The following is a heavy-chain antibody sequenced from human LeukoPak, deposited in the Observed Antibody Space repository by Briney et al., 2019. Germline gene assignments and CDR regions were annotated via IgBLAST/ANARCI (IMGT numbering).Heavy chain of an antibody. V-gene: IGHV1-46*01. Sequence: GASVKVSCKASGYTFTSHYMHWVRQAPGQGLEWMGIINPSADSTNYAQRFQGRVTMTRDMSTSTVYMELSGLRSEDTAVYYCARDRWGSSESFYYYYYMDVWGKGTTVTVSS. CDR2: INPSADST. CDR1: GYTFTSHY. CDR3: ARDRWGSSESFYYYYYMDV. J-gene: IGHJ6*03. D-gene: IGHD6-6*01.